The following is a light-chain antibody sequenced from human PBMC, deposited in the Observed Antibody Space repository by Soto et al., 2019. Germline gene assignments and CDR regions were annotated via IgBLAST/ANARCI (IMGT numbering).Light chain of an antibody. V-gene: IGKV3-11*01. Sequence: EIVLTQSPATLSLSPGERATLSCRSSQSVSNSLAWYQQKPGQAPRLLIYDASNRATGIPARFSGGGSGTDFTHTISTLEPVDFAVYYWQQRSNWPLLPFGGGTKVEIK. CDR1: QSVSNS. CDR2: DAS. CDR3: QQRSNWPLLP. J-gene: IGKJ4*01.